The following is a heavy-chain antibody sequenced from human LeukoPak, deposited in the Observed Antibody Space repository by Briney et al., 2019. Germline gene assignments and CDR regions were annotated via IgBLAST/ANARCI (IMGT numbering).Heavy chain of an antibody. CDR3: ARSSGDFWSGYYHGMDV. D-gene: IGHD3-3*01. Sequence: PLETLSLTCTVSGGSVSSGSYYWSWIRQPPGKGLEWIGYIYYSGSTNYNPSLKSRVTISVDTSKNQFSLKLSSVTAADTAVYYCARSSGDFWSGYYHGMDVWGQGTTVTVSS. CDR1: GGSVSSGSYY. J-gene: IGHJ6*02. CDR2: IYYSGST. V-gene: IGHV4-61*01.